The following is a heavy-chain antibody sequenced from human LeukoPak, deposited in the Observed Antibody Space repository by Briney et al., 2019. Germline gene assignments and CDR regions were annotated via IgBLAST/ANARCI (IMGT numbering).Heavy chain of an antibody. CDR3: AKPVAGTAPQPLDY. D-gene: IGHD1-7*01. V-gene: IGHV3-30*04. CDR1: GFAFIGYA. CDR2: VSYDGSNR. J-gene: IGHJ4*02. Sequence: GGSLRLSCAASGFAFIGYAMHWVRQAPGKGLEWVAVVSYDGSNRYFADSVKGRFTISRDNSKNTLYLQMNSLRAEDTTVYYCAKPVAGTAPQPLDYWGQGTLVTVSS.